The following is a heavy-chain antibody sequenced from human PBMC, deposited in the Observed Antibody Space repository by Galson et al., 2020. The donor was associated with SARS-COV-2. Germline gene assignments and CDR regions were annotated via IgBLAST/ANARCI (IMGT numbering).Heavy chain of an antibody. CDR3: ARRYYYGSGSYYKNNKYYFDY. CDR1: GYSFTSYW. Sequence: HGESLKISCKGSGYSFTSYWIGWVRQMPGKGLEWMGIIYPGDSDTRYSPSFQGQVTISADKSISTAYLQWSSLKASDTAMYYCARRYYYGSGSYYKNNKYYFDYWGQGTLVTVSS. V-gene: IGHV5-51*01. D-gene: IGHD3-10*01. J-gene: IGHJ4*02. CDR2: IYPGDSDT.